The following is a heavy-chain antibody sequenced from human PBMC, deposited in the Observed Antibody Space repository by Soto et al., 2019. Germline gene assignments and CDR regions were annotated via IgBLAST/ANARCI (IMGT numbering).Heavy chain of an antibody. V-gene: IGHV1-8*01. D-gene: IGHD3-10*01. CDR2: MNPGSGAT. J-gene: IGHJ5*02. Sequence: EASVKVSCKASGYTFTNNDVSWVRQATGQGLEWMGWMNPGSGATGYAQKFQGRVTMTRDISTATAYMELSSLRSDDTAIYYCATMATFGSLNWFDPWGQGTLVTVSS. CDR3: ATMATFGSLNWFDP. CDR1: GYTFTNND.